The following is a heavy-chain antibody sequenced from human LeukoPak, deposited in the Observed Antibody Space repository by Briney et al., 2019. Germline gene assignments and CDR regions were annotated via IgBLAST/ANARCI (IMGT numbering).Heavy chain of an antibody. J-gene: IGHJ4*02. D-gene: IGHD1-14*01. CDR2: ISYDGTNK. CDR3: ARDRGTRALDY. CDR1: GFTFSSYG. V-gene: IGHV3-33*01. Sequence: PGGSLRLSCAASGFTFSSYGIHWVRQAPGKGLEWVALISYDGTNKYYADSVKGRFTISRDNSKNTLYLQMNSLRAEDTAVYDCARDRGTRALDYWGQGTLVTVSS.